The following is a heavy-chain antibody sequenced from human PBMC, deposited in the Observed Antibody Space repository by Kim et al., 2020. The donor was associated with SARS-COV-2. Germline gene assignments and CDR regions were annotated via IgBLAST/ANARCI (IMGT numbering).Heavy chain of an antibody. D-gene: IGHD2-15*01. V-gene: IGHV1-3*01. CDR1: GYTFTSYA. CDR3: ARDRRGTEVVYCFDY. CDR2: INAGNGNT. J-gene: IGHJ4*02. Sequence: ASVKVSCKASGYTFTSYAMHWVRQAPGQRLEWMGWINAGNGNTKYSENFQGRVTITRDTSASTAYMELSSLRSEDTAVYYCARDRRGTEVVYCFDYWGQGTLVTVSS.